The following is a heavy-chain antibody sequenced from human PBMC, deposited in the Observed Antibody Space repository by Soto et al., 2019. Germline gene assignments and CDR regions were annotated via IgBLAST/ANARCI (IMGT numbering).Heavy chain of an antibody. CDR2: IYYSGST. V-gene: IGHV4-59*01. J-gene: IGHJ4*02. D-gene: IGHD2-21*02. CDR3: TREAGDASEIFDY. CDR1: GGSISSYY. Sequence: LETLSLTCTVSGGSISSYYWSWILQPPGKGLEWIGYIYYSGSTNYNPSLKSRVTISVDTSKNQFSLKLSSVTAADTAVDYCTREAGDASEIFDYWGQGTLVTVSS.